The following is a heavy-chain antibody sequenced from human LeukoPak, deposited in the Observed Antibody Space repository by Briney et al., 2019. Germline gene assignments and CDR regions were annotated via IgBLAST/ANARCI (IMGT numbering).Heavy chain of an antibody. Sequence: TWVRQAPGKGLEWIGEINHSGSTNYNPSLKSRVTISVDTSKNQFSLKLSSVTAADTAVYYCASRRPDIVVVPAAKRSYYYYYMDVWGKGTTVTVSS. CDR3: ASRRPDIVVVPAAKRSYYYYYMDV. CDR2: INHSGST. J-gene: IGHJ6*03. V-gene: IGHV4-34*01. D-gene: IGHD2-2*01.